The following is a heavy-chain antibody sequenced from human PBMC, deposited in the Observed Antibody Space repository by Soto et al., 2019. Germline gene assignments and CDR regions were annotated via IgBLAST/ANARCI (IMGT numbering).Heavy chain of an antibody. V-gene: IGHV3-33*01. CDR1: GFTFSSYG. CDR2: IWYDGSNK. CDR3: ARDLGDYEGVRY. D-gene: IGHD4-17*01. J-gene: IGHJ4*02. Sequence: QVQLVESGGGVVQPGRSLRLFCAASGFTFSSYGMHWVRQAPGKGLEWVAVIWYDGSNKYYADSVKGRFTISRDNSKNTLYLQMNSLRAEDTAVYYCARDLGDYEGVRYWGQGTLVTVSS.